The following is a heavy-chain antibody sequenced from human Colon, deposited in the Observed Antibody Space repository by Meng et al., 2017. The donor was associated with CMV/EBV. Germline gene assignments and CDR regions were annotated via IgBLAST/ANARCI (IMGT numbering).Heavy chain of an antibody. Sequence: SGFTLGAYALRWVRQGPGKGLEWVSVITWDGSSTYYGDSVKGRFTISRDDSKNSLYLQMDSLRVDDTAFYYCARDRRMWELRTPWFDSWGQGTLVTVSS. CDR1: GFTLGAYA. D-gene: IGHD1-26*01. J-gene: IGHJ5*01. V-gene: IGHV3-43D*03. CDR3: ARDRRMWELRTPWFDS. CDR2: ITWDGSST.